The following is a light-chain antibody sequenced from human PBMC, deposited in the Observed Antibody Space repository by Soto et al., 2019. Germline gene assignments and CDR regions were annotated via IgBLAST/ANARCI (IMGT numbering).Light chain of an antibody. Sequence: EIVLTQSPGTLSLSPGERATLSCRASQSVSSSYLFWHQQKPGQAPRLLIYAAPRRATGIPDRFSGSGSGTDFTLTISSLESEDIAVYFCQQYGSSPLITFGQGTRLEIK. CDR1: QSVSSSY. V-gene: IGKV3-20*01. J-gene: IGKJ5*01. CDR2: AAP. CDR3: QQYGSSPLIT.